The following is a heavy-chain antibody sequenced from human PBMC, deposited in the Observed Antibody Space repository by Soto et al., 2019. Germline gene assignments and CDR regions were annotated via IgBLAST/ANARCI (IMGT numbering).Heavy chain of an antibody. D-gene: IGHD2-21*02. Sequence: QLQLQESGPGLVQPSETVSLTCTVSGGSITNRDTYWGWIRQPPGKGLEWIGTVYHSGRSYYNPSLKGRVTMSVDTAKNEFSVILNSVTAADTAVYYWARLIPYCGGDCYSGGAFDIWGQGTMVTVSS. J-gene: IGHJ3*02. V-gene: IGHV4-39*01. CDR1: GGSITNRDTY. CDR3: ARLIPYCGGDCYSGGAFDI. CDR2: VYHSGRS.